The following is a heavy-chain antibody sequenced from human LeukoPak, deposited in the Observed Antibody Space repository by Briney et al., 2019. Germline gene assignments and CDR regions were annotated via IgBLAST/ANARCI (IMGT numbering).Heavy chain of an antibody. CDR3: ATRGALRYFDWLLSGYFDY. Sequence: ASVKVSCKASGYTFTSYDINWVRQATGQGLEWMGWMNPNSGNTGYAQKFQGRVTMTEDTSTDTAYMELSSLRSEDTAVYYCATRGALRYFDWLLSGYFDYWGQGTLVTVSS. CDR2: MNPNSGNT. D-gene: IGHD3-9*01. J-gene: IGHJ4*02. CDR1: GYTFTSYD. V-gene: IGHV1-8*01.